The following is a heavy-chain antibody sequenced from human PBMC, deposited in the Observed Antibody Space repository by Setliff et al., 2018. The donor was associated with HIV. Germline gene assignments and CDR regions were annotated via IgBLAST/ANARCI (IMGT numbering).Heavy chain of an antibody. CDR3: ARSLVPSGYYYGRHAFDI. CDR1: GGSISSYY. D-gene: IGHD3-22*01. Sequence: TSETLSLTCTVSGGSISSYYWSWIRQSPGKGLEWIGNIYYSGNTNYNPSFKSRVTISVDTSKNQFSLRVNSGTAADTAVYYCARSLVPSGYYYGRHAFDIWGQGTKVTVSS. V-gene: IGHV4-59*08. CDR2: IYYSGNT. J-gene: IGHJ3*02.